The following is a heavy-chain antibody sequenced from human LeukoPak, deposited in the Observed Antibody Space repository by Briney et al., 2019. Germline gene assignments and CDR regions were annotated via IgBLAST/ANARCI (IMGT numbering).Heavy chain of an antibody. CDR2: ISYDGSNV. Sequence: PGGSLRLSCAASGFTFRSYSMHWVRQAPGKGLEWAATISYDGSNVYYADSVKGRFTISRDNAKNSLYLQMSSLRAEDTAVYYCARDRSSGSHRVVTAFDIWGQGTMVTVSS. CDR1: GFTFRSYS. CDR3: ARDRSSGSHRVVTAFDI. V-gene: IGHV3-30-3*01. J-gene: IGHJ3*02. D-gene: IGHD1-26*01.